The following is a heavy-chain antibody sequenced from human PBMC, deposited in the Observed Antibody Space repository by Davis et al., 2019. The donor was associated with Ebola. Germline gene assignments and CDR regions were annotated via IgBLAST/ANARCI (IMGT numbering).Heavy chain of an antibody. CDR3: AKGGDMDV. Sequence: GESLKISCAASGFTFSSYEMNWVRQAPGKGLEWVAIITPDGTNRYYADFVKGRCTISRDTSKTPLYLQLNSLRAEDTAVYYCAKGGDMDVWGQGTTVTVSS. D-gene: IGHD1-26*01. V-gene: IGHV3-30*18. CDR1: GFTFSSYE. J-gene: IGHJ6*02. CDR2: ITPDGTNR.